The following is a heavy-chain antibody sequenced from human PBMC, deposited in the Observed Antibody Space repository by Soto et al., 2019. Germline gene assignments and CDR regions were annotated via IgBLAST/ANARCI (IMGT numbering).Heavy chain of an antibody. Sequence: EVQVVESGGDLVQPGGSLTLSCAASGFTVSSNYMSWVRQAPGKGLEWVSIIYAGGNTYYADSLKGRLTLSRDNSENTVYLQMNSLRPDDTAIYYCARGYWLDPWGQGTLVTVSS. V-gene: IGHV3-53*04. CDR3: ARGYWLDP. CDR1: GFTVSSNY. CDR2: IYAGGNT. J-gene: IGHJ5*02.